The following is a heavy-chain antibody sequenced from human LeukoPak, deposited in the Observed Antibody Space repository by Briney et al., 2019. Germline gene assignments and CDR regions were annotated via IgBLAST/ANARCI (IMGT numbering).Heavy chain of an antibody. V-gene: IGHV5-51*01. Sequence: GESLKISCKGSGYSFTTYWIGWVRQMPGKGLEWMGIIYPGDSDTKYSPSFQGQVTISADKSITTAYLQWSSLKASDTAMYYCARTGYDNRGYSEGDDYWGQGTLVTVSS. CDR2: IYPGDSDT. CDR1: GYSFTTYW. J-gene: IGHJ4*02. D-gene: IGHD3-22*01. CDR3: ARTGYDNRGYSEGDDY.